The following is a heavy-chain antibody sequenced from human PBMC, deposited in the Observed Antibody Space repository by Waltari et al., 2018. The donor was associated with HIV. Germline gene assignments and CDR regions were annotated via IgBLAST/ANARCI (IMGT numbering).Heavy chain of an antibody. CDR1: GGSISSGGYS. CDR2: IYHSGST. Sequence: QLQLQESGSGLVKPSQTLSLTCAVSGGSISSGGYSWSWIRQPPGKGLEWIGYIYHSGSTYYNPSLKSRVTISVDRSKNQFSLKLSSVTAADTAVYYCASSTVVTPYGMDVWGQGTTVTVSS. J-gene: IGHJ6*02. CDR3: ASSTVVTPYGMDV. V-gene: IGHV4-30-2*01. D-gene: IGHD4-17*01.